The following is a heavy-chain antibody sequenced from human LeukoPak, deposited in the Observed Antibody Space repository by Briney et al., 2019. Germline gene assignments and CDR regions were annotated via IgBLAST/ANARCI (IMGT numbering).Heavy chain of an antibody. J-gene: IGHJ4*02. CDR2: IYHSGST. CDR3: ASSNWNYDDYFDY. V-gene: IGHV4-4*02. CDR1: GGSISSSNW. Sequence: SGTLSLTCAVSGGSISSSNWWSWVRQPPGKGLEWIGEIYHSGSTNYNPSLKSRVTISVDKSKNQFSLKLSSVTAADTAVYYCASSNWNYDDYFDYWGQGTLVTVSS. D-gene: IGHD1-7*01.